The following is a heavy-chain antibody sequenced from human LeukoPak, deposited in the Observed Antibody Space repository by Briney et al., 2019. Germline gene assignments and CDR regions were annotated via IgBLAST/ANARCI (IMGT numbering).Heavy chain of an antibody. V-gene: IGHV4-30-2*01. J-gene: IGHJ4*02. CDR1: GGSISSGGYY. Sequence: PSETLSLTCTVSGGSISSGGYYWSWIRQPPGKGLEWIGYIYHSGSTYYNPSLKSRVTISVDRSKNQFSLKLSSVTAADTAVYYCARESITMVRGSFDYWGQGTLVTVSP. CDR3: ARESITMVRGSFDY. CDR2: IYHSGST. D-gene: IGHD3-10*01.